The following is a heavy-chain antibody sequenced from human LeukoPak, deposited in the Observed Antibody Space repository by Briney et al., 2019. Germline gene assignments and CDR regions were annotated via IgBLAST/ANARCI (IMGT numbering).Heavy chain of an antibody. D-gene: IGHD3-22*01. CDR3: ARSPRDSSGYYYDAFDI. CDR1: GYSFTSYW. Sequence: GESLKISCTGSGYSFTSYWIGWVRQMPGKGLEWMGIIYPGDSDTRYSPSFQGQVTISADKSISTAYLQWSSLKASDTTMYYCARSPRDSSGYYYDAFDIWGQGTMVTVSS. J-gene: IGHJ3*02. V-gene: IGHV5-51*01. CDR2: IYPGDSDT.